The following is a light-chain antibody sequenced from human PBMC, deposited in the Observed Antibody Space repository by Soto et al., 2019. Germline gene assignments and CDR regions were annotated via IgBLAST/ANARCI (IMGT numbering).Light chain of an antibody. CDR3: QQYGNLPIT. J-gene: IGKJ5*01. CDR2: GAS. CDR1: QSVSSNY. V-gene: IGKV3-20*01. Sequence: DIVLTQSPATLALSPGERATLSCRASQSVSSNYLAWYQQKPGQAPRLLIYGASSRATGIPDRFSGSGSGTDFTLTISRLEPEDFAVYYCQQYGNLPITFGQGTRLEIK.